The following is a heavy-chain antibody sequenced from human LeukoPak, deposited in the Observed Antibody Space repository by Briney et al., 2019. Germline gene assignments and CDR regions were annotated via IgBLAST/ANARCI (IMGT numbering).Heavy chain of an antibody. D-gene: IGHD3-22*01. CDR2: ISNTGTTI. Sequence: GGSLRLSCAASGFTFSSYEMNWVRQAPGKGLEWVSYISNTGTTIYYADSVKGRFTISRDNAKNTLYLQMNSLRAEDTAVYYCAKTESRTIVVKGNGMDVWGQGTTVTVSS. CDR1: GFTFSSYE. CDR3: AKTESRTIVVKGNGMDV. J-gene: IGHJ6*02. V-gene: IGHV3-48*03.